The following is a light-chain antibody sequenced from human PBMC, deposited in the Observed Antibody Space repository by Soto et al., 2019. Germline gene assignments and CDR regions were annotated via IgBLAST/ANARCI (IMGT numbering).Light chain of an antibody. CDR3: QQYGSSLN. CDR1: QSVSSRR. V-gene: IGKV3-20*01. J-gene: IGKJ5*01. Sequence: EIVLTQPPGTLSLSPRERATLSCRPSQSVSSRRLAWYQQKPGQAPRLLIYNTSARPIGIPDRFSGSGSGTDFTLTISRLEPEDFAVYYCQQYGSSLNFGQASRLEIK. CDR2: NTS.